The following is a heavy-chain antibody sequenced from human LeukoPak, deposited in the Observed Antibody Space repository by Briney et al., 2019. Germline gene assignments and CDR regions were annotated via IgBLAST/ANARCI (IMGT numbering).Heavy chain of an antibody. D-gene: IGHD5-12*01. CDR2: INTNTGNP. Sequence: ASVRVSCKASRYTFTSYAMNWVRQAPGQGLEWMGWINTNTGNPTYAQGFTGRFVFSLDTSVSTAYLQISSLKAEDTAVYYCARGDSDYRFDYWGQGTLVTVSS. CDR3: ARGDSDYRFDY. V-gene: IGHV7-4-1*02. J-gene: IGHJ4*02. CDR1: RYTFTSYA.